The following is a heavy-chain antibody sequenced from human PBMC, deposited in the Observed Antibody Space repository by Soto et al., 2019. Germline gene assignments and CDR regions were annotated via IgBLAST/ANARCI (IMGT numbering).Heavy chain of an antibody. CDR1: GGSISSYY. D-gene: IGHD1-26*01. Sequence: SETLSLTCTVSGGSISSYYWSWIRQPPGKGLEWIGYIYYSGSTNYNPSFKSRVTISVDTSKNQFSLKLSSVTAADTAVYYCARGPPGEWELLDYWGQGTLVTVSS. V-gene: IGHV4-59*01. J-gene: IGHJ4*02. CDR3: ARGPPGEWELLDY. CDR2: IYYSGST.